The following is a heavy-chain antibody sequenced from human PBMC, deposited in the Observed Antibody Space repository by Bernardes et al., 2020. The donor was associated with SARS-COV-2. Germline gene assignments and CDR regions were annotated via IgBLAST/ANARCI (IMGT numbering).Heavy chain of an antibody. Sequence: GGSPRLSCVASGFTFNTYAIHWVRQAPGKGLEWVAFISYDGKVKYYADSVKGRFTISRDNSDNTVFLQMNSLVTADTALYYCARDLSTRYSIDYWGQGTLVTVSS. CDR1: GFTFNTYA. CDR3: ARDLSTRYSIDY. D-gene: IGHD2-15*01. V-gene: IGHV3-30*01. J-gene: IGHJ4*02. CDR2: ISYDGKVK.